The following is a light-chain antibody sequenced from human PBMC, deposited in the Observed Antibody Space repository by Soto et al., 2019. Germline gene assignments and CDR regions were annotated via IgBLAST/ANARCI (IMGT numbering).Light chain of an antibody. Sequence: DIQMTQSPSSVSASVGDRVTITCRASQGISGWLAWYQQKPGKAPKLMIYAASTVETGVPSRFSGSSSGTDFTLTINNLQPEYFATYYCQQATISQLTFGGGTKVEIK. CDR1: QGISGW. CDR2: AAS. CDR3: QQATISQLT. V-gene: IGKV1-12*01. J-gene: IGKJ4*01.